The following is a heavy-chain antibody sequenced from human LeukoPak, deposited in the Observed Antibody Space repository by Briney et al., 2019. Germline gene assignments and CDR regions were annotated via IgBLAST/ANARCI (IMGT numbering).Heavy chain of an antibody. J-gene: IGHJ5*02. CDR3: AKKYNTGLDP. V-gene: IGHV3-23*01. D-gene: IGHD1-14*01. Sequence: PGGSLRLSCVASGFTFSSYGMSWVRQAPGKGLEWVSDISGSGASTYYADSVKGRFTISRDNSKNTLYLQMNSLRAEDTAVYYCAKKYNTGLDPWGQGTLVTVSS. CDR1: GFTFSSYG. CDR2: ISGSGAST.